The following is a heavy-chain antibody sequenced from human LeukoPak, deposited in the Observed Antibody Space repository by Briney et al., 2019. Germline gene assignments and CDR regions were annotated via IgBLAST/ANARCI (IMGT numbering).Heavy chain of an antibody. J-gene: IGHJ3*02. V-gene: IGHV1-24*01. Sequence: ASVKVSCKVSGYTLTELSMHWVRQAPGKGLEWMGGFDPEDGETIYAQKFQGRVTMTEDTSTDTAYMELSSLRSDDTAVYYCARGTVAPGAFDIWGQGTMVTVSS. CDR2: FDPEDGET. CDR3: ARGTVAPGAFDI. CDR1: GYTLTELS. D-gene: IGHD6-19*01.